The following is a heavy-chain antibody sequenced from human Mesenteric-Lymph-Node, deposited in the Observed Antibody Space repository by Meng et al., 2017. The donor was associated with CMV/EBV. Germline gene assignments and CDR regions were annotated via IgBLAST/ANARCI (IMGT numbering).Heavy chain of an antibody. Sequence: QSHRWVPLLLKPSRTLSVTVAVYVGSSSGYYWNWIRQSPEKGLEWIGEINHSGSTTYNPSFTSRIIISVDTSTNQISLNMSSVTAADTAVYYCARGSSYDILTGYFDYWGQGALVTVSS. CDR2: INHSGST. J-gene: IGHJ4*02. CDR1: VGSSSGYY. CDR3: ARGSSYDILTGYFDY. D-gene: IGHD3-9*01. V-gene: IGHV4-34*01.